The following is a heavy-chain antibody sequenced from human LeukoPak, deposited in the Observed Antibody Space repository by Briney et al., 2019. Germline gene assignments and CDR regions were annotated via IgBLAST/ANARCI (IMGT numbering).Heavy chain of an antibody. D-gene: IGHD2-2*01. V-gene: IGHV1-18*01. CDR3: ARELQVVPAAAGSLFDY. Sequence: ASVKVSCKASGYTFTSYGISWVRQAPGQGLEWMGWISAYNGNTNYAQKLQGRVTMTTDTSTSTAYMELRSLRSDDTAVYYCARELQVVPAAAGSLFDYWGQGTLVTVSS. J-gene: IGHJ4*02. CDR1: GYTFTSYG. CDR2: ISAYNGNT.